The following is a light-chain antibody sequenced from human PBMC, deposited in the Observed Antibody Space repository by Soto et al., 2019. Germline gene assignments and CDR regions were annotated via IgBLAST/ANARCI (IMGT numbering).Light chain of an antibody. CDR2: GAS. J-gene: IGKJ1*01. CDR3: QQYGNSPQP. CDR1: QSVSTN. Sequence: EVVMTQSLATLSVSQGEGATLSCRASQSVSTNLVWYQHKPGQAPRLLMYGASTRATDIPARFSGSGSGTEFTLTISRLEPEDFAVYYCQQYGNSPQPFGQ. V-gene: IGKV3-15*01.